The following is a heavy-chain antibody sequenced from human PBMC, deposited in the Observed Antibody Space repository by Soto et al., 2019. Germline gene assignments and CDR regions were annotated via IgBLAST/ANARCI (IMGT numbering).Heavy chain of an antibody. J-gene: IGHJ6*04. V-gene: IGHV1-69*01. CDR3: ARVEYASSGGYYGRAG. CDR2: IIPIFGTA. D-gene: IGHD6-6*01. Sequence: QVQLVQSGAEVKKPGSSVKVSCKASGGTFSSYAISWVRQAPGQGLEWVGGIIPIFGTANYAQKFQGRVTITEDEPTRTAYMELSGPRSEDTAVYSCARVEYASSGGYYGRAGGGKVTTVTV. CDR1: GGTFSSYA.